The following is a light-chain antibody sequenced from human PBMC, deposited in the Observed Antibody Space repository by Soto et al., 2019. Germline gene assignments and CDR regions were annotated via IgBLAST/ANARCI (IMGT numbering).Light chain of an antibody. Sequence: EFVVKQSPATLSVSPGERATLSCRASQSLRSNLAWYQQKPGQATRLLIYGASTRATGIPARFSGSGSGTEFTLTISSLQSEDFAVYYCQQYGSSSWTFGQGTKVDIK. V-gene: IGKV3-15*01. J-gene: IGKJ1*01. CDR3: QQYGSSSWT. CDR2: GAS. CDR1: QSLRSN.